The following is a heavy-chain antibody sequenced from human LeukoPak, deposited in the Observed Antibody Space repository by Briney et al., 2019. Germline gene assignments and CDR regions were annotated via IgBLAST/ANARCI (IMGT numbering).Heavy chain of an antibody. CDR3: ARDLSSRDAY. CDR1: GFTFSIHW. Sequence: GGSLRLSCVASGFTFSIHWMTWVRQAPGEGLEWVACIHQNGGTEYYVDSVKGRFAISRDNTKNSLYLQMSSLTVEDTAVYYCARDLSSRDAYWGQGTLVTVSS. J-gene: IGHJ4*02. V-gene: IGHV3-7*03. D-gene: IGHD6-13*01. CDR2: IHQNGGTE.